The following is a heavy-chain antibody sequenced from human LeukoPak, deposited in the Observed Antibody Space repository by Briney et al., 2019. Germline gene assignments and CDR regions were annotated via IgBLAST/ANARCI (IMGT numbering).Heavy chain of an antibody. D-gene: IGHD4-11*01. CDR3: AKATTVTTKVAA. Sequence: PGGSLRLSCAASGFTFSSYAMSWVRQAPGKGLEWVSAISGSGGSTYYADSVKGRFTISRDNSKNTLYLQMNSLGAEDTAVYYCAKATTVTTKVAAWGQGTLVTVSS. CDR2: ISGSGGST. J-gene: IGHJ4*02. V-gene: IGHV3-23*01. CDR1: GFTFSSYA.